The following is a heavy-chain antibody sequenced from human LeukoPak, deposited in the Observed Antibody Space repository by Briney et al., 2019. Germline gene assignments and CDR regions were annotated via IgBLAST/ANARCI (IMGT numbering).Heavy chain of an antibody. CDR1: GFTFSSYA. CDR3: ATALIPTSGSYVDY. J-gene: IGHJ4*02. Sequence: PGGSLRLSCAVSGFTFSSYAMNWVRQAPGKGLEWVSYLSGSSSTIYYADSVKGRFTISRDNAKNSLFLQMNSLGDEDTAVYYCATALIPTSGSYVDYWGQGTLVTVSS. D-gene: IGHD1-26*01. CDR2: LSGSSSTI. V-gene: IGHV3-48*02.